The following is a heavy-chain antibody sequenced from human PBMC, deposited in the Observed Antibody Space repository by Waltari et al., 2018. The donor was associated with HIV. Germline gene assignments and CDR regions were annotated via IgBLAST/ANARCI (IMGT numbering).Heavy chain of an antibody. D-gene: IGHD3-10*01. CDR1: GGSIISGLDR. CDR2: LFTSGRT. CDR3: ARDYGDYGMDV. Sequence: QVQLHESGPGLVKPSQTLSLTCTVSGGSIISGLDRWSWIRQSAGKGLEWIGRLFTSGRTNYNPSLESRVFISVDRSKNQLSLKLTSVTAADTAVYFCARDYGDYGMDVWGQGTTVTVSS. V-gene: IGHV4-61*02. J-gene: IGHJ6*02.